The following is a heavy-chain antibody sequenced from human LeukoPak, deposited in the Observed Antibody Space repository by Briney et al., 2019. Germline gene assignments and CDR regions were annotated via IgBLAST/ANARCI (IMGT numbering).Heavy chain of an antibody. CDR1: GYTLTELS. CDR2: FDPEDGET. J-gene: IGHJ4*02. V-gene: IGHV1-24*01. Sequence: ASVKVSCKVSGYTLTELSMHWVRQAPGTGLEWMGGFDPEDGETIYAQKFQGRVTMTEDTSTDTAYMELSSLRSEDTAVYYCAAAITIFGVVIQANDYWGQGTLVTVSS. D-gene: IGHD3-3*01. CDR3: AAAITIFGVVIQANDY.